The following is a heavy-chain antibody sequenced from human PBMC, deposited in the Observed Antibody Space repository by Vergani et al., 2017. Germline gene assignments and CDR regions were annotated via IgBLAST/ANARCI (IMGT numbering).Heavy chain of an antibody. CDR2: ISWGGGST. J-gene: IGHJ6*02. CDR3: ANDIIGWPEYFYYYYGMDV. V-gene: IGHV3-43*01. Sequence: EVQLVESGGVVVQPGGSLRLSCAASGFTLDDYTMHWVRQAPGKGLEWVSLISWGGGSTYYADSVKGRFTISRDNSKNSLYLQMNSLRTEDTALYYCANDIIGWPEYFYYYYGMDVWGQGTTVTVSS. CDR1: GFTLDDYT. D-gene: IGHD6-19*01.